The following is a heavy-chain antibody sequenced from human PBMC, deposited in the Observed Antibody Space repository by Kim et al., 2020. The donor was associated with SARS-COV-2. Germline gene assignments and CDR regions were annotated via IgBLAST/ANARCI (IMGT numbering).Heavy chain of an antibody. CDR1: GGSISSSNW. Sequence: SETLSLTCAVSGGSISSSNWWSWVRQPPGKGLEWIGEIYHSGSTNYNPSLKSRVTISVDKSKNQFSLKLSSVTAADTAVYYCARRPLGEQLVSGGDYWGQGTLVTVSS. CDR3: ARRPLGEQLVSGGDY. J-gene: IGHJ4*02. V-gene: IGHV4-4*02. D-gene: IGHD6-6*01. CDR2: IYHSGST.